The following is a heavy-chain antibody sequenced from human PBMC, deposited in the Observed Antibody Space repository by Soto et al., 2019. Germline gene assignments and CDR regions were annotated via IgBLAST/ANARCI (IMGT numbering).Heavy chain of an antibody. D-gene: IGHD6-19*01. J-gene: IGHJ4*02. CDR1: GYTFSNYG. CDR3: ARESSGWPPYY. V-gene: IGHV1-18*01. CDR2: TYNGNT. Sequence: ASVKVSCKASGYTFSNYGFTWVRQAPGQGPEWMGWTYNGNTRYAQKFQGRVSMTTETSTSTAYMDLRSLTSDDTAVYYCARESSGWPPYYWGQGTLVTVSS.